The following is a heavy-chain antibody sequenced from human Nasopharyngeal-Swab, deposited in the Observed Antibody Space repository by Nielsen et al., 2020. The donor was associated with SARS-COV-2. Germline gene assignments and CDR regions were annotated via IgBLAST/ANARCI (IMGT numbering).Heavy chain of an antibody. CDR1: GYTFTSYA. Sequence: ASVKVSCKASGYTFTSYAMNWVRQAPGQGLEWMGWINTNTGNPTYAQGFTGRFVFSLDTSVSTAYLQISSLKAEDTAVYYCARDQLTGYSSGWLTFDYWGQGTLVTVSS. D-gene: IGHD6-19*01. CDR2: INTNTGNP. CDR3: ARDQLTGYSSGWLTFDY. J-gene: IGHJ4*02. V-gene: IGHV7-4-1*02.